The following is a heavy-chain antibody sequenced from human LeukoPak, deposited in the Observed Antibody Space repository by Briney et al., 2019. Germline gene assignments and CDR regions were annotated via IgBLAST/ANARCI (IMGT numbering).Heavy chain of an antibody. J-gene: IGHJ5*02. CDR1: GGSISSGGYY. Sequence: SQTLSLTCTVSGGSISSGGYYWSWIRQHPGKGLEWIGYIYYSGSTYYNPSLKSRVTISVDTSKNQFSLKLSSVTAADTAVYYCARLKGDIVVVPAAIEWFDPWGQGTLVTVSS. D-gene: IGHD2-2*01. V-gene: IGHV4-31*03. CDR3: ARLKGDIVVVPAAIEWFDP. CDR2: IYYSGST.